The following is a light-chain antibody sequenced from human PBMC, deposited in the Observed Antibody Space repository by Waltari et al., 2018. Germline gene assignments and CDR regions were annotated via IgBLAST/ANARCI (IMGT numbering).Light chain of an antibody. CDR1: RSDVGGYNF. V-gene: IGLV2-14*01. Sequence: QSALTQPASVSGSPGQSITLPCTGTRSDVGGYNFVSWYQHHPNKAPKLILYEVNYRPSGVSDRFSGSKSGNTASLTISGLQAEDEADYYCNSFTSTTTWLFGGGTKLTVL. CDR2: EVN. J-gene: IGLJ3*02. CDR3: NSFTSTTTWL.